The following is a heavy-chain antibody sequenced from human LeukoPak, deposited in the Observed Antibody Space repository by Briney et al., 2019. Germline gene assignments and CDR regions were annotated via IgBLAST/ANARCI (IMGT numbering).Heavy chain of an antibody. CDR1: GGSISSYY. CDR2: IYYSGGT. J-gene: IGHJ4*02. V-gene: IGHV4-59*01. D-gene: IGHD6-6*01. Sequence: SETLSLTCTVSGGSISSYYWSWIRQPPGKGLEWIGYIYYSGGTNYNPSLKSRVTISVDTSKNQFSLKLSSVTAADTAVYYCARRGIAARRYFDYWGQGTLVTVSS. CDR3: ARRGIAARRYFDY.